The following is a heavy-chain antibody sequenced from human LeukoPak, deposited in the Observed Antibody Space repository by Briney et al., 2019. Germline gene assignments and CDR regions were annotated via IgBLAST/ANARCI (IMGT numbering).Heavy chain of an antibody. CDR2: INPSGGST. J-gene: IGHJ1*01. CDR1: GYTFTSYY. Sequence: ASVKVSCKASGYTFTSYYMHWVRQAPGQGLEWMGIINPSGGSTSYAQKFQGRVTMTRDTSTSTVYMELSSLRSEDTAVYYCARGISRITMVRGVLSPPLFEHWGQGTLVTVSS. V-gene: IGHV1-46*01. D-gene: IGHD3-10*01. CDR3: ARGISRITMVRGVLSPPLFEH.